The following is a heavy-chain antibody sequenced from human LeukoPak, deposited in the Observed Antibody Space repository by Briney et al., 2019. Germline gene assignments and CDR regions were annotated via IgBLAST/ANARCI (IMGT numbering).Heavy chain of an antibody. J-gene: IGHJ4*02. D-gene: IGHD2-15*01. V-gene: IGHV4-34*01. Sequence: PSETLSLTCAVYGGSFSGYYWSWIRQPPGKGLEWIGEINHSGSTNYNPSLKSRVTISVDTSKNQFSLKLSSVTAADTAVYYCAIPGRWSRYFDYWGQGTLVTVSS. CDR1: GGSFSGYY. CDR2: INHSGST. CDR3: AIPGRWSRYFDY.